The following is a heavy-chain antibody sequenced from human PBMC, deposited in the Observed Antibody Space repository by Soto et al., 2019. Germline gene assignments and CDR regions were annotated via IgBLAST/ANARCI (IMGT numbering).Heavy chain of an antibody. V-gene: IGHV4-61*08. J-gene: IGHJ1*01. Sequence: SETLSLTCSVSGVSVSSDDYYWNWIRQPPGKGLEWIGYNHIRGRTNYNPSLGSRVAISLDTSKNQFSLTLTSVTAADTAIYYCARLLDIHRWPLAFWGQGSLVTVSA. CDR3: ARLLDIHRWPLAF. CDR1: GVSVSSDDYY. D-gene: IGHD2-15*01. CDR2: NHIRGRT.